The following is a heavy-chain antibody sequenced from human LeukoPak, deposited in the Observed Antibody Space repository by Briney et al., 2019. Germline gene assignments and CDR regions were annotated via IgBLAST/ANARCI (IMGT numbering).Heavy chain of an antibody. V-gene: IGHV4-34*01. CDR3: ARGRLSLYGSGSYYEYNWFDP. D-gene: IGHD3-10*01. CDR2: INHSGST. CDR1: GGSFSGYY. J-gene: IGHJ5*02. Sequence: PSETLSFTCDVYGGSFSGYYWSWIRQPPGKGLEWIGEINHSGSTNYNPSLKSRVTISVDTSKNQFSLKLSSVTAADTAVYYCARGRLSLYGSGSYYEYNWFDPWGQGTLVTVSS.